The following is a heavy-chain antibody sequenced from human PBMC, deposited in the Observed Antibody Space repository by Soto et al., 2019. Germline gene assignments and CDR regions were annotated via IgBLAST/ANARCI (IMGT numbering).Heavy chain of an antibody. D-gene: IGHD3-9*01. J-gene: IGHJ6*02. CDR1: GFTFSGYS. CDR3: ARDQYSRYFEPRGLDV. CDR2: ISTRSSSI. Sequence: HPGVTLRLSCAASGFTFSGYSMNWVRQAPGTGLGLVSFISTRSSSIYYADSVKGRFTISRDDAKNSLLLQMNSLRDEDTAVYYCARDQYSRYFEPRGLDVWGQGTSVTVSS. V-gene: IGHV3-48*02.